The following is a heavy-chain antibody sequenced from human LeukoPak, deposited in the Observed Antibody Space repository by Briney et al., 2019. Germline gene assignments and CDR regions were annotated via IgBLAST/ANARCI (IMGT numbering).Heavy chain of an antibody. CDR1: GFTFSSYS. Sequence: TGGSLRLSCAASGFTFSSYSMNWVRQAPGKGLEWVSYISSSSDTIYYADSVKGRFTISRDNAKNSLYLQMNSLRDEDTAVYYCARSYDFWSGYRAYFDYWGQGTLVTVSS. D-gene: IGHD3-3*01. J-gene: IGHJ4*02. CDR3: ARSYDFWSGYRAYFDY. V-gene: IGHV3-48*02. CDR2: ISSSSDTI.